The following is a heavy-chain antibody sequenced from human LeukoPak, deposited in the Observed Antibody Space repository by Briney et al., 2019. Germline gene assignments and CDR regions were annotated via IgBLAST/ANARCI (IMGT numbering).Heavy chain of an antibody. CDR3: ARGNWNYAH. CDR2: IYYTGTT. V-gene: IGHV4-59*01. J-gene: IGHJ4*02. CDR1: GGSMSSFY. Sequence: PSETLSLTCTVSGGSMSSFYWTWIRQPPGRGLEGMGCIYYTGTTDYNPSLKSRVSVSVDTSKNQFSLNLTSVSPAATAVYYCARGNWNYAHWGQGSLVTVSA. D-gene: IGHD1-7*01.